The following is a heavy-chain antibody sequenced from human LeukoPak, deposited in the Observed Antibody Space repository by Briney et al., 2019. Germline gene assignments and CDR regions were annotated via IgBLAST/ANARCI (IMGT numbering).Heavy chain of an antibody. CDR1: GYSFTSYW. V-gene: IGHV5-51*01. J-gene: IGHJ4*02. Sequence: GESLKISCKGSGYSFTSYWIGWVRQMPGKGLEWMGIIYPGDSDTRYSPSFQGQVTILADKSISTAYLQWSSLKASDTAMYYCARQGYSSGWSQYYFDYWGQGTLVTVSS. CDR3: ARQGYSSGWSQYYFDY. D-gene: IGHD6-19*01. CDR2: IYPGDSDT.